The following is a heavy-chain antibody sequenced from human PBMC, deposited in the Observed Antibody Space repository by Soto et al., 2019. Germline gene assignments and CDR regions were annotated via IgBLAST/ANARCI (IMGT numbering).Heavy chain of an antibody. CDR2: IWYDGSNK. J-gene: IGHJ4*02. Sequence: LRLSCAASGFTFSSYGMHWVRQAPGKGLEWVAVIWYDGSNKYYADSVKGRFTISRDNSKNTLYLQMNSLRAEDTAVYYCAREFGAANFDYWGQGTLVTVSS. CDR3: AREFGAANFDY. CDR1: GFTFSSYG. V-gene: IGHV3-33*01. D-gene: IGHD3-3*01.